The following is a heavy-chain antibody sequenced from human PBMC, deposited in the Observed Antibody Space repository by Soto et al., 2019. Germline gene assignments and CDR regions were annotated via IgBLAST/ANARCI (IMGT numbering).Heavy chain of an antibody. V-gene: IGHV1-18*01. Sequence: QVQLVQSGAEVKKPGASVKVSCKASGYTFTSYGISWVRQAPGQGLEWMGWISAYNGNTNYAQKLQGRVTMTTDTSTSTAYMELRSVRSDDTAVYYCARDMEDSVVVVAACYYGMDVWGQGTTVTVSS. D-gene: IGHD2-15*01. CDR3: ARDMEDSVVVVAACYYGMDV. J-gene: IGHJ6*02. CDR1: GYTFTSYG. CDR2: ISAYNGNT.